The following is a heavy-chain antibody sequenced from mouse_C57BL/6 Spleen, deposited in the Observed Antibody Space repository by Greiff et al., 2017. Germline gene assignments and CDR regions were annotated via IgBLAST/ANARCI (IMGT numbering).Heavy chain of an antibody. V-gene: IGHV5-12*01. Sequence: EVNVVESGGGLVQPGGSLKLSCAASGFTFSDYYMYWVRQTPEKRLEWVAYISNGGGSTYYPDTVKGRFTISRDNAKNTLYLQMSRLKSEDTAMYYCARHHLQWGYFDVWGTGTTVTVSS. CDR2: ISNGGGST. J-gene: IGHJ1*03. D-gene: IGHD1-3*01. CDR3: ARHHLQWGYFDV. CDR1: GFTFSDYY.